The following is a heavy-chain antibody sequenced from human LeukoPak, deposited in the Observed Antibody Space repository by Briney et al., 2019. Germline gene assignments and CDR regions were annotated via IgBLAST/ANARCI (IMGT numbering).Heavy chain of an antibody. V-gene: IGHV4-59*08. CDR1: ADSISSYY. Sequence: SETLSLTCTVSADSISSYYWSWIRQPPGKGLEWIGYINYSGSTSYNPSLKSRVTISVDTSKNQFSLKLSSVTAAGTAVYYCARHRTMILDYWGQGTLVTVSS. J-gene: IGHJ4*02. CDR3: ARHRTMILDY. D-gene: IGHD3-22*01. CDR2: INYSGST.